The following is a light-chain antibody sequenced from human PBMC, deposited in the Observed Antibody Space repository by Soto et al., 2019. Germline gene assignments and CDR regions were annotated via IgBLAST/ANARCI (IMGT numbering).Light chain of an antibody. CDR3: QQYGGSPRT. J-gene: IGKJ1*01. CDR1: ESVSSCY. CDR2: GAS. Sequence: EIVLTQSPGTLSLSPGERATLSCRASESVSSCYLAWYQQKPGQAPRLLIYGASTRATGIPARFSGSGSGTDFTLTISRLEPEDSAVYYCQQYGGSPRTFGQGTKVEIK. V-gene: IGKV3-20*01.